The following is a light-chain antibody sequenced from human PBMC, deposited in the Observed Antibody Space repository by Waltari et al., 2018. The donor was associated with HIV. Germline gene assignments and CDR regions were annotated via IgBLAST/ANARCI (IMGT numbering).Light chain of an antibody. V-gene: IGKV2-40*01. J-gene: IGKJ5*01. Sequence: IVMTQTPLSLPVTPGEPASMSCRSSKSLFDSDDRNTYLDWYVQKPGQSPQLLIHTLSYRASGVRDRFSGSGSDTDFTLKISRVEPEDVGVYYCMQRLEFPSFGQGTRLEIK. CDR3: MQRLEFPS. CDR2: TLS. CDR1: KSLFDSDDRNTY.